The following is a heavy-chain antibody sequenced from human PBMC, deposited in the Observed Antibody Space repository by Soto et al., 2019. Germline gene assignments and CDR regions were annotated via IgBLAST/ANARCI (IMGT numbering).Heavy chain of an antibody. J-gene: IGHJ4*02. CDR1: GFTFTSYW. Sequence: EVQVVESGGGLVQPGVSLRLSCAASGFTFTSYWMSWFRQAPGKGLEWVANINEDGSGKYYEDSVKGRFTISRDNAKNALYLQMNSLRAEDTAVYYCARYSGSYSADCWGQGTLVTVSS. D-gene: IGHD1-26*01. V-gene: IGHV3-7*01. CDR2: INEDGSGK. CDR3: ARYSGSYSADC.